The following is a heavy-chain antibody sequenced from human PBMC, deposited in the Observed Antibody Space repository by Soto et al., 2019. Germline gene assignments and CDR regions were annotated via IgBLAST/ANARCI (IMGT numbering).Heavy chain of an antibody. CDR2: ISYDGSNK. CDR1: GFTFSSYA. CDR3: ARATEMLWFGELFGY. Sequence: QVQLVESGGGVVQPGRSLRLSCAASGFTFSSYAMHWVSQAPGKGLEWVAVISYDGSNKYYADSVKGRFTIARDNSKNTLYLQMNSLRAEDTAVYYCARATEMLWFGELFGYWGQGTLVTGSS. J-gene: IGHJ4*02. D-gene: IGHD3-10*01. V-gene: IGHV3-30-3*01.